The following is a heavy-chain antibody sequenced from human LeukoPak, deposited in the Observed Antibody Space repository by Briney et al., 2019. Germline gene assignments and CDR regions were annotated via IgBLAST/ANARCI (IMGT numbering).Heavy chain of an antibody. CDR2: IYYSGST. V-gene: IGHV4-39*07. J-gene: IGHJ3*02. Sequence: SETLSLTCTVSGGSISSSSYYWGWIRQPPGKGLEWIGSIYYSGSTYYNPSLKSRVTISVDTSKNQFSLKLSSVTAADTAVYYCARDPTYYYDSSGWLGAFDIWGQGTMVTVSS. CDR1: GGSISSSSYY. CDR3: ARDPTYYYDSSGWLGAFDI. D-gene: IGHD3-22*01.